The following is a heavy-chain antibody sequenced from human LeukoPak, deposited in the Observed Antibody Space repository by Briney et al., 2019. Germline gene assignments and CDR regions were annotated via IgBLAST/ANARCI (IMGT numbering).Heavy chain of an antibody. CDR1: GGSISSSSYY. Sequence: PSETLSLTCTVSGGSISSSSYYWGWIRQPPGKGLEWFGSIYYSGSTYYNPSLKSRATISVDTSKNQFSLKLSSVTAADTAVYYCARHYDFWSGYYDYWGQGTLVTVSS. CDR2: IYYSGST. D-gene: IGHD3-3*01. J-gene: IGHJ4*02. V-gene: IGHV4-39*01. CDR3: ARHYDFWSGYYDY.